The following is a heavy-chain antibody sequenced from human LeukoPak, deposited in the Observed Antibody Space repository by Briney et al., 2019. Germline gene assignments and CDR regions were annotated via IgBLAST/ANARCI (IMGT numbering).Heavy chain of an antibody. J-gene: IGHJ6*03. CDR2: ISGSGGST. CDR3: AKCPTAAVAGKKYYYYYYMDV. D-gene: IGHD6-19*01. CDR1: GFTFSSYA. V-gene: IGHV3-23*01. Sequence: PGGSLRLSCAASGFTFSSYAMSWVRQAPGKGLEWVSAISGSGGSTYYADSVKGRFTISRDNSKNTLYLQMNSLRAEDTAVYYCAKCPTAAVAGKKYYYYYYMDVWGKGTTVTVSS.